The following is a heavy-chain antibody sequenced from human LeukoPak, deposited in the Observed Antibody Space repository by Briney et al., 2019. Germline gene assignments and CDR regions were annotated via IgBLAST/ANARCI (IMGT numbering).Heavy chain of an antibody. Sequence: PSETLSLTCTVSVGSVSTDYHYWSWIRQPPGKGLEWIGYIYYSGSTNYNPSLKSRVTISVGTSKNHFSLKLSSVTAADTAVYYCARTQGEELLDAFDIWGQGTMVTVSS. D-gene: IGHD2-15*01. CDR3: ARTQGEELLDAFDI. CDR1: VGSVSTDYHY. V-gene: IGHV4-61*03. CDR2: IYYSGST. J-gene: IGHJ3*02.